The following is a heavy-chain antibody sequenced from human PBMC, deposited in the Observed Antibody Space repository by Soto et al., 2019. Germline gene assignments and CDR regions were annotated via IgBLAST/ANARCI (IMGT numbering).Heavy chain of an antibody. CDR3: ARASGGGVGTTSY. CDR1: GYIFSNFG. V-gene: IGHV1-18*01. J-gene: IGHJ4*02. CDR2: ISGYNGNT. Sequence: QVQLVQSGPEVKKPGASAKVSCKTSGYIFSNFGISWMRQVPGQGLEWMGWISGYNGNTNYAQKFQDRVTLTTDTSTNRAYMELRSLRSDDTAVYYCARASGGGVGTTSYWGQGTLVTVSS. D-gene: IGHD1-26*01.